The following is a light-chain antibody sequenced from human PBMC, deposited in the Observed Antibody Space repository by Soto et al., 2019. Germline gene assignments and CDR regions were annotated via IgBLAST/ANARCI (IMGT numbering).Light chain of an antibody. CDR1: QSISDN. Sequence: LVMTQSPDTLAVSPGELVTLSCRASQSISDNLAWYQQKPGQAPRLLSFRASTRASGVPARFSGGVAGTEMTLTLTRVHSEDFVVYYCQQYSKWAPWTLGPGTKVE. J-gene: IGKJ1*01. CDR2: RAS. CDR3: QQYSKWAPWT. V-gene: IGKV3-15*01.